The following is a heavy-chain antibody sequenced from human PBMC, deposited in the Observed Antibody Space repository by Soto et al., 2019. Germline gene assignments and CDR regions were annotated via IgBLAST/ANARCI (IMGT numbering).Heavy chain of an antibody. J-gene: IGHJ6*02. CDR1: GYSFTTYG. CDR2: ISGYNGNT. CDR3: AREGPAPYYYYGMDV. V-gene: IGHV1-18*01. Sequence: QVQLVQSGGEVKKPGASVKVSCKTCGYSFTTYGISWVRQAPGQGLEWMGWISGYNGNTNYAQKFQGRVTMTTDTSTSTADMELRSLRSDDTAVYYCAREGPAPYYYYGMDVWGQGSTVAVSS.